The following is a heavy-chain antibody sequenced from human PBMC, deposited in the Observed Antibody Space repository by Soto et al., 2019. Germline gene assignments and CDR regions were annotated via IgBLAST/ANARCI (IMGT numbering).Heavy chain of an antibody. Sequence: QVQLVESGGGVVQPGRSLRLSCAASGFTFSRYGMHWVRQAPGKGLEWVAVISYDGSNKYYTEFVKGRFTISRDKSKNTLYLQMNSLRAEDTAVYYCAKDGNEIFNYYGSGDHYYGMDVWGQGTTVTVSS. CDR2: ISYDGSNK. J-gene: IGHJ6*02. CDR3: AKDGNEIFNYYGSGDHYYGMDV. CDR1: GFTFSRYG. V-gene: IGHV3-30*18. D-gene: IGHD3-10*01.